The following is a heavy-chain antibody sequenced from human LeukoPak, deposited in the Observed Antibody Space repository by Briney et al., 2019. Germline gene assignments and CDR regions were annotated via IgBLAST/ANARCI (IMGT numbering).Heavy chain of an antibody. Sequence: GGSLRLSCAASGFIFSNAWMNWVRQAPGKGLEWVGRIKSKTDGGTTDYAAPVKGRFTISRDDSKNTLYLRMNSLKTEDTAVYYCSSRNDFWSGYYEYYFDYWGQGTLVTVSS. V-gene: IGHV3-15*07. CDR2: IKSKTDGGTT. CDR3: SSRNDFWSGYYEYYFDY. D-gene: IGHD3-3*01. J-gene: IGHJ4*02. CDR1: GFIFSNAW.